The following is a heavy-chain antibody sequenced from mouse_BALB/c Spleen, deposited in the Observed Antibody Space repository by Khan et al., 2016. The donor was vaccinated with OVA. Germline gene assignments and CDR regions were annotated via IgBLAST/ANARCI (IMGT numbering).Heavy chain of an antibody. V-gene: IGHV14-1*02. Sequence: VQLQQSGAELVRPGALVKLSCKASGFNIKDYYIHWVKQRPEQGLEWIGWIDPENGDTVYDPKFQDKATITSDTSSNTAYLQLSSLTSEDTAVYYCARSGDFAWFAYWGQGTLVTVSA. J-gene: IGHJ3*01. CDR2: IDPENGDT. CDR3: ARSGDFAWFAY. CDR1: GFNIKDYY.